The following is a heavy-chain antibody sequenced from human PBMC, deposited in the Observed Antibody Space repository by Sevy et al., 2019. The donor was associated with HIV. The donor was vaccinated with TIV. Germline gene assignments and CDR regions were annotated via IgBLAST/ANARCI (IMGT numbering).Heavy chain of an antibody. CDR3: AKDVGRGSRDFY. CDR2: ISYDGSNK. V-gene: IGHV3-30*18. CDR1: GFTFSSYG. D-gene: IGHD2-15*01. J-gene: IGHJ4*02. Sequence: GGSLRLSCAASGFTFSSYGMHWVRQAPGKGLEWVAVISYDGSNKYYADSVKGRFTISRDNSKNTLYLQMNSLRAEDTAVYYCAKDVGRGSRDFYWGQGTLVTVSS.